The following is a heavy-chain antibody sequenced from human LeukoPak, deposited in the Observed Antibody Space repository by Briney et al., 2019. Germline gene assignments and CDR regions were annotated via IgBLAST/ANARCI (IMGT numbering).Heavy chain of an antibody. V-gene: IGHV3-11*04. CDR3: ASTIVVVTALRGFDY. J-gene: IGHJ4*02. CDR1: GFTFSDYY. Sequence: GGSLRLSCAASGFTFSDYYMSWIRQAPGKGLEWVSYISSSGSTIYYADSVKGRFTISRDNAKNSLYLQMNSLRAEDTAVYYCASTIVVVTALRGFDYWGQGTLVTVSS. CDR2: ISSSGSTI. D-gene: IGHD2-21*02.